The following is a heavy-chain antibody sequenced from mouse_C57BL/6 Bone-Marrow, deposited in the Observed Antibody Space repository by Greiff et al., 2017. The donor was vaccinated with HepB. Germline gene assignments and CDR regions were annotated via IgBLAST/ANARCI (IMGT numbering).Heavy chain of an antibody. D-gene: IGHD1-1*01. J-gene: IGHJ3*01. CDR3: GSYYGSSYQAWFAY. V-gene: IGHV1-64*01. CDR2: IHPNSGST. CDR1: GYTFTSYW. Sequence: QVQLQQPGAELVKPGASVKLSCKASGYTFTSYWMHWVKQRPGQGLEWIGMIHPNSGSTNYNEKFKSKATLTVDKSSSTAYMQLSSLTSEDSAVYYCGSYYGSSYQAWFAYWGQGTLVTVSA.